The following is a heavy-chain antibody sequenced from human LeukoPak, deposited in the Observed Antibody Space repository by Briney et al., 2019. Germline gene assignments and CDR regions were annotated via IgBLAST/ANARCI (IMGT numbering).Heavy chain of an antibody. CDR2: IKQDGSEK. CDR3: ARVPLVYGPASFDI. V-gene: IGHV3-7*01. CDR1: GFTFSSYW. Sequence: GGSLRLSCAASGFTFSSYWMSWVRHAPGKGLEWVANIKQDGSEKYYVDSVKGRFTISRDNAKNSLYLQMNSLRAEDTAVYYCARVPLVYGPASFDIWGQGTMVTVSS. J-gene: IGHJ3*02. D-gene: IGHD5/OR15-5a*01.